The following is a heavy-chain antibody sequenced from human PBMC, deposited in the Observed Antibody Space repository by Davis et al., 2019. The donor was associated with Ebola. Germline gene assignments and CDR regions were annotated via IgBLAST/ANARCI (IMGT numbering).Heavy chain of an antibody. CDR3: ARGVDTAMVTNWFDP. CDR1: GYTFTSYA. J-gene: IGHJ5*02. Sequence: ASVKVSCKASGYTFTSYAMHWVRQAPGQRLEWMGWINAGNGNTKYSQKFQGRVTITRDTSASTAYMELSSLRSEDTAVYYCARGVDTAMVTNWFDPWGQGTLVTVSS. V-gene: IGHV1-3*01. D-gene: IGHD5-18*01. CDR2: INAGNGNT.